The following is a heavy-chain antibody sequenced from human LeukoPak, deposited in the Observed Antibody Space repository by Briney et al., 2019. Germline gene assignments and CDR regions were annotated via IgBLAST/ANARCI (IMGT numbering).Heavy chain of an antibody. Sequence: GGSLRLSCAASGFTFSSYAMHWVRQAPGKGLEWVAVISYDGSSKYYADSVKGRFTISRDNSKNTLYLQMNSLRAEDTAVYYCARDPAPLSSPDGMDVWGQGTTVTVSS. CDR1: GFTFSSYA. CDR2: ISYDGSSK. CDR3: ARDPAPLSSPDGMDV. J-gene: IGHJ6*02. V-gene: IGHV3-30-3*01.